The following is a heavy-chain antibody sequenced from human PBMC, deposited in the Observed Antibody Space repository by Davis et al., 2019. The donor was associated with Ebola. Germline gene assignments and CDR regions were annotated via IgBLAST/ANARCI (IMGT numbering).Heavy chain of an antibody. CDR1: GYTFTGYY. J-gene: IGHJ3*02. V-gene: IGHV1-2*02. Sequence: ASVKVSCKASGYTFTGYYMHWVRQAPGQGLEWMGWINPNSGGTNYAQKFQGRVTMTRDTSISTAYMELSRLRSDDTAVYYCARGGSPDGELVAFDIWGQGTMVTVSS. CDR3: ARGGSPDGELVAFDI. CDR2: INPNSGGT. D-gene: IGHD3-10*01.